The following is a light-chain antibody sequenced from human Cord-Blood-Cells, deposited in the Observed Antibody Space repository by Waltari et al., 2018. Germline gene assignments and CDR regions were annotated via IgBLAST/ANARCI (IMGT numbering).Light chain of an antibody. CDR3: ISYTSSSTLV. CDR2: DVS. CDR1: SRVVGGNNY. V-gene: IGLV2-14*01. J-gene: IGLJ2*01. Sequence: QSALTQPAPVSGSPGQSTTISCTGTSRVVGGNNYVSWYQQTPGNAPKLMIYDVSNRPSGFSNLFSGSKSGNTASLTISGLQAEDEADYYGISYTSSSTLVFGGLTKLTVL.